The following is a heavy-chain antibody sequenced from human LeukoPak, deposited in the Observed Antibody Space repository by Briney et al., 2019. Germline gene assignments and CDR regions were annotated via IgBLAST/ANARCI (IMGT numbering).Heavy chain of an antibody. D-gene: IGHD4-23*01. V-gene: IGHV3-23*01. Sequence: VSLRLSCAASGFTFSSYAMSWVRQAPGKGLEWVSAISGSGGSTYYADSVKGRFTISRDNSKNTLYLQMNSLRAEDTAVYYCAKGTTVVMYYFDYWGQGTLVTVSS. CDR2: ISGSGGST. CDR3: AKGTTVVMYYFDY. J-gene: IGHJ4*02. CDR1: GFTFSSYA.